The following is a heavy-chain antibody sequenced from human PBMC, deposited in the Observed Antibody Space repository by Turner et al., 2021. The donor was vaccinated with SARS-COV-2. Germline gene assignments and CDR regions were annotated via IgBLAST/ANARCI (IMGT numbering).Heavy chain of an antibody. CDR3: AGEVVVPTTILGAVYGMDV. D-gene: IGHD2-2*02. Sequence: QLQLQESGPGLVKPSETLSLTCTVPGGSISSSSYYWGWIRQPPGKGLEWIGSIYYSGSTYYNPSLKSRVTISVDTSKNQFSLKLSSVTAADTAVYYCAGEVVVPTTILGAVYGMDVWGQGTTVTVSS. J-gene: IGHJ6*02. CDR2: IYYSGST. V-gene: IGHV4-39*01. CDR1: GGSISSSSYY.